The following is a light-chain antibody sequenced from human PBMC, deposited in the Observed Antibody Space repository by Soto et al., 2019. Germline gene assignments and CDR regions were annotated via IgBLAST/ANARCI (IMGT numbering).Light chain of an antibody. J-gene: IGKJ2*01. CDR2: DAS. Sequence: DIQMTQSPSTLSASVGDRDTITCRASQSISSWLAWYQQKPGKAPKLLIYDASSLESGVPSRFSGSGSGTEFTLTISSLQPDVFASFYCQHYNSYPYTFGQGTGLEIK. CDR1: QSISSW. CDR3: QHYNSYPYT. V-gene: IGKV1-5*01.